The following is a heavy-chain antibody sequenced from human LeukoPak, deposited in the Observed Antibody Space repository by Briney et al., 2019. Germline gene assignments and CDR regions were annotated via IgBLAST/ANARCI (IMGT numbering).Heavy chain of an antibody. J-gene: IGHJ4*02. CDR1: GFTFSSYE. CDR2: ISSSGSTI. V-gene: IGHV3-48*03. Sequence: GGSLRLSCAASGFTFSSYEMNWVRQAPGKGLEWVSYISSSGSTIYYADSVKGRFTSSRDNAKNSLYLQMNSLRAEDTAVYYCARVKSGYIKPGFDYWGQGILVSVSS. D-gene: IGHD5-12*01. CDR3: ARVKSGYIKPGFDY.